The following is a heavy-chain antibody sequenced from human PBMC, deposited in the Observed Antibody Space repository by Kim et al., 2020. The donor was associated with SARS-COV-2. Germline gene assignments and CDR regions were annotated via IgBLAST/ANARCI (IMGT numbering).Heavy chain of an antibody. J-gene: IGHJ4*02. Sequence: GGSLRLSCAASGFTVSSNYMSWVRQAPGKGLEWVSVIYSGGSTYYADSVKGRFTISRDNSKNTLYLQMNSLRAEDTAVYYCARGCDDYGDYFDYWGQGTLVTVSS. V-gene: IGHV3-53*01. CDR3: ARGCDDYGDYFDY. D-gene: IGHD4-17*01. CDR1: GFTVSSNY. CDR2: IYSGGST.